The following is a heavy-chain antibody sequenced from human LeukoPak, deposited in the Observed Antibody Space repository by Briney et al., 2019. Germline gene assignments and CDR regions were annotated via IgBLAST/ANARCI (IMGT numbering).Heavy chain of an antibody. Sequence: GGSLRLSCAASGFTFSSYGMHWVRQAPGKGLEWVAVIWYDGSNKYYADSVKGRFTISRDNSKNTLYLQMNSLRAEDTAVYYCAREGDYSSLYYYYGMDVWGQGTTVTVSS. CDR1: GFTFSSYG. V-gene: IGHV3-33*01. CDR3: AREGDYSSLYYYYGMDV. CDR2: IWYDGSNK. D-gene: IGHD4-4*01. J-gene: IGHJ6*02.